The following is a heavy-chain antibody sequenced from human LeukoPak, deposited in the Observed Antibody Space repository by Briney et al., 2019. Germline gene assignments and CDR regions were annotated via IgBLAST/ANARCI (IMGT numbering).Heavy chain of an antibody. CDR1: GGSFSDYY. CDR2: INHSGST. J-gene: IGHJ4*02. D-gene: IGHD3-9*01. V-gene: IGHV4-34*01. CDR3: ARHGLRYFDWPKRYFDY. Sequence: PSETLSLTCAVSGGSFSDYYWNWIRQPPGKGLEWIGEINHSGSTNYNPSLKSRVTISVDTSKNQFSLKLSSVTAADTAVYYCARHGLRYFDWPKRYFDYWGQGTLVTVSS.